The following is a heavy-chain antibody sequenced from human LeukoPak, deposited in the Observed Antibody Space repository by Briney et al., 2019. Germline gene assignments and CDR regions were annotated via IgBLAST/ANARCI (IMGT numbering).Heavy chain of an antibody. CDR3: ARDIHRSWKNDH. CDR2: IYHSGTT. V-gene: IGHV4-38-2*02. CDR1: GYPISSGYY. Sequence: SETLSLTCTVSGYPISSGYYWGWIRPPPGKGLEWIASIYHSGTTYDNPSLKSRVTISVDTSKNQFSLKLTSVTAADTAFYYFARDIHRSWKNDHWGQGTQVTVSS. J-gene: IGHJ4*02. D-gene: IGHD1-1*01.